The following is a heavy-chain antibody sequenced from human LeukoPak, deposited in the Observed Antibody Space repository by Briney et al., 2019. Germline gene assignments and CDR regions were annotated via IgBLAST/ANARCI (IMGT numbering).Heavy chain of an antibody. CDR3: ATSGGTLGPTNYFAY. CDR1: GESFSGYY. Sequence: PSETLSLTCAVYGESFSGYYWSWIRQPPGKGLEWIGEINHSGSTNYNPSLKSRVTISVDTSKNQFSLKPSSVTAADTAVYYCATSGGTLGPTNYFAYWGQGTLVTVSS. V-gene: IGHV4-34*01. J-gene: IGHJ4*02. D-gene: IGHD3-16*01. CDR2: INHSGST.